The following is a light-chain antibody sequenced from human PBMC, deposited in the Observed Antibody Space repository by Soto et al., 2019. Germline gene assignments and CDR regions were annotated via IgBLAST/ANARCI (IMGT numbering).Light chain of an antibody. Sequence: QLVLTQPPSVSGAPGQRVTISCTGSSSNFGAGYDVHWYQQLPGTAPKLLISGNTNRPSGVPDRFSGSKSGTSASLAITGLQAEDEADYYCQSYDTSLSGYVFGTGTKLTVL. J-gene: IGLJ1*01. CDR2: GNT. CDR1: SSNFGAGYD. V-gene: IGLV1-40*01. CDR3: QSYDTSLSGYV.